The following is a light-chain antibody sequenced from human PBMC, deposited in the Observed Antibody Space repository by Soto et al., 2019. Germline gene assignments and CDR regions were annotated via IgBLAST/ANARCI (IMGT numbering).Light chain of an antibody. CDR2: GAS. Sequence: EIVLTQSPGTLSLSPGERATLSCRASQSVSSSYLAWYQQKPGQAPRLLIYGASSRATGIPDRFSGSGSGTLFTLTISRLEPEDFAVYYCQQYGSSPRVTFGGGTKVEIK. CDR1: QSVSSSY. V-gene: IGKV3-20*01. J-gene: IGKJ4*01. CDR3: QQYGSSPRVT.